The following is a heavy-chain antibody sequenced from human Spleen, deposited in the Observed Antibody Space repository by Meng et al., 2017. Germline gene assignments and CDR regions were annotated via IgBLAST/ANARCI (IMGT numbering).Heavy chain of an antibody. J-gene: IGHJ4*02. CDR1: GDTFRISA. CDR3: AKEHYDFWSGYGVEY. CDR2: IIPIFGTV. D-gene: IGHD3-3*01. Sequence: SVKVSCKASGDTFRISAISWVRQAPGQGLEWMGGIIPIFGTVNYAQKFQGRVTITADGATSTSHMEVTSLRSDDTAVYYCAKEHYDFWSGYGVEYWGQGTLVTVSS. V-gene: IGHV1-69*13.